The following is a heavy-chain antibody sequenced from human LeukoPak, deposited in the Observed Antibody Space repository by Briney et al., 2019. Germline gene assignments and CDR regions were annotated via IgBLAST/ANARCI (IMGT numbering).Heavy chain of an antibody. CDR2: IQTDGSST. CDR3: ASHPGYDFWSGYSY. Sequence: GGSLRLSCAASGFTFSGYWMHWVRQAPGKGLVWVSRIQTDGSSTTYADSVKGRFTISRDNAKNTLYLQMNSLRAEDAAVYYCASHPGYDFWSGYSYWGQGTLVTVSS. V-gene: IGHV3-74*01. J-gene: IGHJ4*02. D-gene: IGHD3-3*01. CDR1: GFTFSGYW.